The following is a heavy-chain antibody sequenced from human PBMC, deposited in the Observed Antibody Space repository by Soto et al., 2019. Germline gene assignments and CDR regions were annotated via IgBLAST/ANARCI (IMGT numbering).Heavy chain of an antibody. Sequence: PGGSLRLSCAASGFTFSSYAMSWVRQAPGKGLEWVSAISGSGGSTYYADSVKGRFTISRDNSKNTLYLQMNSLRAEDTAVYYCAKIRPSSDVSSTSCGWWSPPTACSSSAFDIWGQGTMVTVSS. CDR1: GFTFSSYA. CDR3: AKIRPSSDVSSTSCGWWSPPTACSSSAFDI. D-gene: IGHD2-2*01. J-gene: IGHJ3*02. V-gene: IGHV3-23*01. CDR2: ISGSGGST.